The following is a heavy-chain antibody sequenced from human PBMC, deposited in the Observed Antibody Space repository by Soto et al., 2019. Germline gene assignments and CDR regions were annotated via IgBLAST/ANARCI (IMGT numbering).Heavy chain of an antibody. V-gene: IGHV3-9*01. D-gene: IGHD4-17*01. J-gene: IGHJ4*02. CDR1: GFTFDDYA. CDR3: AKDRHHYGDYQIVYDY. CDR2: ISWNSGSI. Sequence: EVQLVESGGGLVQPGRSLRLSCAASGFTFDDYAMHWVRQAPGKGLEWVSGISWNSGSIGYADSVKGRFTISRDNAKNSLYLQMNSLRAEDTALYYCAKDRHHYGDYQIVYDYWGQGTLVTVSS.